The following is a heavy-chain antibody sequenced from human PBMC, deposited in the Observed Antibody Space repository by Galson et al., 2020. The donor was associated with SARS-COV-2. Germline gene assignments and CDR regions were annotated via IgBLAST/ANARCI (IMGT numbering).Heavy chain of an antibody. D-gene: IGHD3-3*01. CDR1: GYSISSGYY. Sequence: SETLSLTCTVSGYSISSGYYWGWIRLPPGKGPAYIGSFYKSGSTYYNPSVNSRVTISVDMSKNEFSLNLRSVTASDTAVYYCARVGATIFGPAIDFWGQGSLVTVSS. CDR2: FYKSGST. CDR3: ARVGATIFGPAIDF. V-gene: IGHV4-38-2*02. J-gene: IGHJ4*02.